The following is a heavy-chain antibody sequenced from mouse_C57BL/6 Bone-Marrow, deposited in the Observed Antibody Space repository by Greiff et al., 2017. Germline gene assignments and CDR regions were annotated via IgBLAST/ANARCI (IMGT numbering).Heavy chain of an antibody. CDR1: GYSITSGYY. CDR2: ISYDGSN. Sequence: DVQLVESGPGLVKPSQSLSLTCSVTGYSITSGYYWNWIRQFPGNKLEWMGYISYDGSNNYNPSLKNRISITRDTSKNQFFLKLNSVTTEDTATYYCARERAYYGSSLFDYWGQGTTLTVSS. D-gene: IGHD1-1*01. CDR3: ARERAYYGSSLFDY. J-gene: IGHJ2*01. V-gene: IGHV3-6*01.